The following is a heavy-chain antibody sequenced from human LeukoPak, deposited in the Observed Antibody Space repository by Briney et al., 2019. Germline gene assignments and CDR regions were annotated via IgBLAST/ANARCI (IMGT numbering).Heavy chain of an antibody. J-gene: IGHJ6*03. CDR1: GGSISSYY. V-gene: IGHV4-59*01. D-gene: IGHD5-18*01. CDR2: ISYGGST. CDR3: ARTTEGGYTYDYFYYYYMDV. Sequence: PSETLSLTCAVSGGSISSYYWSWIRQPPGKGLEWIGYISYGGSTTYNPSLQSRVTISVDTSKNHFSLKLSSVTAADTAVYYCARTTEGGYTYDYFYYYYMDVWGKGTTVTISS.